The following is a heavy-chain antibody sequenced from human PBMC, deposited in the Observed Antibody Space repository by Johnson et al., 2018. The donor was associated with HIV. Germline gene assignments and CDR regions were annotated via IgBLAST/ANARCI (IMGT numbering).Heavy chain of an antibody. Sequence: QVQLVESGGGVVQPGRSLRLSCVASRFTFSSYGMHWVRQAPGKGLEWVAVIWYDGSNKYYADSVQGRFTISRDNSKNTLYLQMNSLRAEDTAFYYCARSRGGSSEDAFDIWGQGTLVTVSS. CDR1: RFTFSSYG. D-gene: IGHD1-26*01. J-gene: IGHJ3*02. CDR3: ARSRGGSSEDAFDI. V-gene: IGHV3-33*08. CDR2: IWYDGSNK.